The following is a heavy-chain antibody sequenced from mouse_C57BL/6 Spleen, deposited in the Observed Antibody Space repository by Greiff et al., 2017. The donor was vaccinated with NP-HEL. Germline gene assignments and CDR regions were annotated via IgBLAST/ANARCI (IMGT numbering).Heavy chain of an antibody. CDR2: IYPGDGDT. J-gene: IGHJ4*01. V-gene: IGHV1-82*01. Sequence: QVQLQQSGPELVKPGASVKISCKASGYAFSSSWMNWVKQRPGKGLEWIGRIYPGDGDTNYNGKFKGKATLTADKSSSTAYMQLSSLTSEDSAVYFCARSGGPHWGQGTSVTVSS. CDR3: ARSGGPH. CDR1: GYAFSSSW.